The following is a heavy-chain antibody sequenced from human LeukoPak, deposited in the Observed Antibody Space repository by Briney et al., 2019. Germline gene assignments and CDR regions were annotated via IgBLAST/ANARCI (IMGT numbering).Heavy chain of an antibody. CDR3: AKDNRGVEQWLVPRNDY. CDR1: GFMFNSYV. D-gene: IGHD6-19*01. Sequence: GGSLRLSCAASGFMFNSYVMSWVRQAPGKGLEWVSAINGGGGNTYYADSVKGRFTISRDNSKNMVYLQMNSLRADDTAVYYCAKDNRGVEQWLVPRNDYWGQGTLVTVSS. V-gene: IGHV3-23*01. CDR2: INGGGGNT. J-gene: IGHJ4*02.